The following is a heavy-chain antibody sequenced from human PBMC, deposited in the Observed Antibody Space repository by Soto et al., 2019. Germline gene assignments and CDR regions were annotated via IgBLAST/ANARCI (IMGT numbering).Heavy chain of an antibody. D-gene: IGHD3-3*01. CDR1: GYTFTSYY. CDR3: ARESSPFRAIFGVVPYYYGMDV. J-gene: IGHJ6*02. Sequence: QVQLVQSGAEVKKPGASVKVSCKASGYTFTSYYMHWVRQAPGQGLEWMGIINPSGGSTSYAQKFQGRVTMTRDTSTSTVYMELSSLRSEDTAVYYCARESSPFRAIFGVVPYYYGMDVWGQGTTVTVPS. V-gene: IGHV1-46*01. CDR2: INPSGGST.